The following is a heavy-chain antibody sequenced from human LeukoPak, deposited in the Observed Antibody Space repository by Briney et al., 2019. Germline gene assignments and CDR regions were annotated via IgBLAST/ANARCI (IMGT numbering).Heavy chain of an antibody. CDR2: ISGSGTYM. D-gene: IGHD1-20*01. V-gene: IGHV3-21*01. CDR1: GFTFTTYK. CDR3: ARVLDITGTIFDAFDI. Sequence: GGSLRLSCAASGFTFTTYKMNWVRQASGKGLEWVSSISGSGTYMYYADSLKGRFTISRDNAKNSLYLQMNSLRAEDTAVYYCARVLDITGTIFDAFDIWGQGTMVTVSS. J-gene: IGHJ3*02.